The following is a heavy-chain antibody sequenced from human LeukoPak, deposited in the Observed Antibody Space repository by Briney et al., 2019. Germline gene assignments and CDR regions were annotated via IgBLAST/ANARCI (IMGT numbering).Heavy chain of an antibody. V-gene: IGHV4-59*08. D-gene: IGHD6-13*01. J-gene: IGHJ6*02. CDR2: IYYSGST. CDR1: GGSISSYY. Sequence: SETLSLTCTVSGGSISSYYWSWIRQPPGKGLEWIGYIYYSGSTNYNPSLKSRVTISVDTSKNQFSLKLSSVTAADTAVYYCARRAGYSSPRGYYYGMDVWGQGTTVTVSS. CDR3: ARRAGYSSPRGYYYGMDV.